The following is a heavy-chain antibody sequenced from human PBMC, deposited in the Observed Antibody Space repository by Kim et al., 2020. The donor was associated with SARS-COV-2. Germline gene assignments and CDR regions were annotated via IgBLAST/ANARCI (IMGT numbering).Heavy chain of an antibody. CDR3: ANDNVTIIGVVRRTWF. Sequence: GGSLRLSCAASGFTFGDYSMSWVRQAPGKGLEWVSGICRGSGSKGAASVESGLTTTCSNNANNLYYQQNNSRGAEDTAYYYCANDNVTIIGVVRRTWF. CDR1: GFTFGDYS. J-gene: IGHJ5*01. V-gene: IGHV3-9*01. CDR2: ICRGSGSK. D-gene: IGHD3-3*01.